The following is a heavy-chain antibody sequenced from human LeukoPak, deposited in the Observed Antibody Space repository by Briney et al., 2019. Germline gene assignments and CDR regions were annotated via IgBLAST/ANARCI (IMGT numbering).Heavy chain of an antibody. J-gene: IGHJ3*02. V-gene: IGHV3-21*01. CDR2: ISSSSSYI. CDR3: ARENDSSGYSDAFDI. Sequence: GGSLRLSCALSGFTFSSYSMNWVRQAPRKGLEWVSSISSSSSYIFYADSVKGRFTVSRDNDKNSLHLQMNSLRAEDTAVYYCARENDSSGYSDAFDIWGQGTMVTVSS. D-gene: IGHD3-22*01. CDR1: GFTFSSYS.